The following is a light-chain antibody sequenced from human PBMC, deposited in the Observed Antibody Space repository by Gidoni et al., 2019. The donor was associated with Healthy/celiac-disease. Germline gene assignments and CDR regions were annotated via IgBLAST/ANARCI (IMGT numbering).Light chain of an antibody. V-gene: IGKV1-39*01. CDR1: QSISSY. CDR2: AAS. J-gene: IGKJ1*01. Sequence: DIQMTQSPSSLSASVGDRVTITCRASQSISSYLNWYQQKPGKAPKLLLYAASSLQSGVPSRFSGSGSGTDFTLTISSLQPEDFATYYCQQSYSTAGTFGQGTKVEIK. CDR3: QQSYSTAGT.